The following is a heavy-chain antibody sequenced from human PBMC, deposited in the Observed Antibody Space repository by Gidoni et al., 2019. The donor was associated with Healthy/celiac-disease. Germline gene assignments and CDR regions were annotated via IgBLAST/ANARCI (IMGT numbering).Heavy chain of an antibody. J-gene: IGHJ4*02. D-gene: IGHD2-2*01. V-gene: IGHV1-69*06. CDR3: ASGVGRTPSTARADY. CDR2: GTA. Sequence: GTANYAQKFQGRVTITADKSTSTAYMELSSLRSEDTAVYYCASGVGRTPSTARADYWGQGTLVTVSS.